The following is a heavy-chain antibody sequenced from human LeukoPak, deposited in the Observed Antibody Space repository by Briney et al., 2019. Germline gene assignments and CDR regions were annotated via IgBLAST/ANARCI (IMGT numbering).Heavy chain of an antibody. Sequence: SETPSLTCTVSGGSLSSYYWSWIRQPPGKGLEWIGYIYYSGSTNYNPSLKSRVTISVDTSKNQFSLKLSSVTAADTAVYYCAREQWYSGYDDYYYYGMDVWGQGTTVTVSS. CDR3: AREQWYSGYDDYYYYGMDV. CDR2: IYYSGST. J-gene: IGHJ6*02. CDR1: GGSLSSYY. D-gene: IGHD5-12*01. V-gene: IGHV4-59*01.